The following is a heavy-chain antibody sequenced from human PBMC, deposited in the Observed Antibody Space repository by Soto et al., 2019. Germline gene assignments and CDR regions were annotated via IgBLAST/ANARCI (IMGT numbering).Heavy chain of an antibody. D-gene: IGHD5-12*01. Sequence: SETLSLTCSVSSGSASGQYRSWLRQPPGKALEWIGYIDPLDLTNYNPSLKSRVAISGDTSKNQFSLRLISVTAVDTAKYFCAREGNLGRWLQPLDFWGQGTLVTVSS. CDR1: SGSASGQY. CDR3: AREGNLGRWLQPLDF. J-gene: IGHJ4*02. CDR2: IDPLDLT. V-gene: IGHV4-59*02.